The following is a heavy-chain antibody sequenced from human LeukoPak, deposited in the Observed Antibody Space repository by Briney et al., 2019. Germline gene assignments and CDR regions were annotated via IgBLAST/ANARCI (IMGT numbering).Heavy chain of an antibody. J-gene: IGHJ1*01. Sequence: GASVKVSCKVSGYTLTELSMHWVRQAPGKGLEWMGGFDPEDGETIYAQKFQGRVTMTEDTTTHTAYMELSTLRSEDTAVYYCATHYGDYVYFQHWGQGTLVTVSS. CDR3: ATHYGDYVYFQH. D-gene: IGHD4-17*01. CDR2: FDPEDGET. CDR1: GYTLTELS. V-gene: IGHV1-24*01.